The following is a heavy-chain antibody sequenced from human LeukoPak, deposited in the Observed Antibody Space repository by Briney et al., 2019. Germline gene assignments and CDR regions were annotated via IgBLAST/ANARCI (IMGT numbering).Heavy chain of an antibody. CDR2: ISGSGGST. Sequence: GGSLRLSCAASGFTFSSYWMSWVRQAPGKGLEWVSAISGSGGSTYYADSVKGRFTISRDNSKNSLYLQMNSLRAEDTAVYYCASQLRGSDAFDIWGQGTMVTVSS. J-gene: IGHJ3*02. CDR1: GFTFSSYW. D-gene: IGHD2-2*01. V-gene: IGHV3-23*01. CDR3: ASQLRGSDAFDI.